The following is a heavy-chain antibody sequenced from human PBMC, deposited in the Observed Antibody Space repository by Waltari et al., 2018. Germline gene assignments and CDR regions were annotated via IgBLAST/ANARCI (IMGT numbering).Heavy chain of an antibody. J-gene: IGHJ4*02. CDR1: AFTFRSYW. Sequence: EVTLVESGGGLVQPGGSLRLSCAASAFTFRSYWMTWGRQAPGNGLEWLANIKGYGSQKNYVDSVKGRFTISRDTANNSLYFQMNSLRAEDTAVYYCARDPHYSNFDYWGQGTLVTVSS. CDR3: ARDPHYSNFDY. CDR2: IKGYGSQK. V-gene: IGHV3-7*01. D-gene: IGHD4-4*01.